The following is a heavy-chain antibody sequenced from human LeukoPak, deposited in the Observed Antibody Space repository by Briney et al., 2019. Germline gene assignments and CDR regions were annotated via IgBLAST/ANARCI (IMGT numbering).Heavy chain of an antibody. CDR2: IIPILGIA. V-gene: IGHV1-69*04. CDR1: GGTFSSYA. J-gene: IGHJ3*02. D-gene: IGHD2/OR15-2a*01. CDR3: ARDPRPNLENILGFDI. Sequence: SVKVSCKASGGTFSSYAISWVRQAPGQGLEWMGRIIPILGIANYAQKFQGRVTITADKSTSTAYMELSSLRSEDTAVYYCARDPRPNLENILGFDIWGQGTMVTVSS.